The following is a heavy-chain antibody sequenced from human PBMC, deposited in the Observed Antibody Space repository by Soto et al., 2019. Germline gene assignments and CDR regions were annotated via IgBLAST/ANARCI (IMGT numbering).Heavy chain of an antibody. J-gene: IGHJ4*02. CDR1: GFTFSSYA. CDR2: ISYDGSNK. Sequence: GGSLRLSCAASGFTFSSYAMHWVRQAPGKGLEWVAVISYDGSNKYYADSVKGRFTISRDNSKNTLYLQMNSLRAEDTAVYYCARDNYSGWYGNENLDYWGQGTLVTVSS. CDR3: ARDNYSGWYGNENLDY. V-gene: IGHV3-30-3*01. D-gene: IGHD6-19*01.